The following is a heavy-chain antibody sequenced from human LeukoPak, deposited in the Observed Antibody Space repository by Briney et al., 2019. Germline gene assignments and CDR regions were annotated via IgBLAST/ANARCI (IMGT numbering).Heavy chain of an antibody. V-gene: IGHV3-11*01. CDR2: ISSSGSTI. Sequence: GGSLRLSCAASGFTFSDYYMSWIRQAPGKGLEWVSYISSSGSTIYYADSVKGRFTISRDNSKNTLYLQMNSLRAEDTAVYYCAKSGGQVSIDGFDYWGQGTLVTVSS. CDR1: GFTFSDYY. CDR3: AKSGGQVSIDGFDY. D-gene: IGHD3-16*01. J-gene: IGHJ4*02.